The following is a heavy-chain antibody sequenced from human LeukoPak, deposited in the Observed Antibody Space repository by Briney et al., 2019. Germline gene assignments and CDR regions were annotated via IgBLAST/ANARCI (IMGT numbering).Heavy chain of an antibody. D-gene: IGHD3-10*01. V-gene: IGHV3-21*01. J-gene: IGHJ3*02. CDR1: GFTFSSDS. Sequence: VGSLRLSCAASGFTFSSDSMNWVRQAPGKGLEAVSGIATSSSYIHSADSLQRRFTIPRDNAKNSLYLQMNSLRAEATAVYYCARVLLGGSGSYLDAFDIWGQGTMVTVSS. CDR2: IATSSSYI. CDR3: ARVLLGGSGSYLDAFDI.